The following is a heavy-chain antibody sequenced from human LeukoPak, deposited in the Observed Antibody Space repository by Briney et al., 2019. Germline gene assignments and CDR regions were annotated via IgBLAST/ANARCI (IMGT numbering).Heavy chain of an antibody. D-gene: IGHD3-22*01. V-gene: IGHV1-2*02. CDR3: ARVVYYYDSSGYRLTQYNWFDP. J-gene: IGHJ5*02. Sequence: ASVKVSCKASGYTFTGYYMHWVRQAPGQGLEWMGWINPNSGGTNYAQKFQGRVTMTRDTSISTAYMELSRLRSDDTAVYYCARVVYYYDSSGYRLTQYNWFDPWGQGTLVTVSS. CDR1: GYTFTGYY. CDR2: INPNSGGT.